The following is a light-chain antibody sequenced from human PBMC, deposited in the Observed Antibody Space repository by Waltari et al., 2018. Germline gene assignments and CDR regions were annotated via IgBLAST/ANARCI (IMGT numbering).Light chain of an antibody. V-gene: IGLV2-14*01. Sequence: QSALTQPASVSGSPGQSITISCTGTSSDIGGHSSVSWYQQHPGKAPKLMIYDVTKRPSGVSNRFSGSNSGSTASLTISGLQAEDEADYYCSSYKGSSTLYVFGTGTKVTVL. CDR3: SSYKGSSTLYV. J-gene: IGLJ1*01. CDR2: DVT. CDR1: SSDIGGHSS.